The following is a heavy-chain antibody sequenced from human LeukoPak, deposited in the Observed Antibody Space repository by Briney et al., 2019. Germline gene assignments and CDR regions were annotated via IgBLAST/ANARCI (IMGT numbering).Heavy chain of an antibody. J-gene: IGHJ4*02. V-gene: IGHV3-23*01. CDR3: AKETDGGGEY. D-gene: IGHD4-23*01. CDR1: GFTFNTYA. CDR2: ISGSGGST. Sequence: GGSLRLSCAASGFTFNTYAMSWVRQAPGKGLEWVSIISGSGGSTYYADSVKGRFTISRDNSKSTLYLQMNSLGIEDTAVYYCAKETDGGGEYWGQGTLVTVSS.